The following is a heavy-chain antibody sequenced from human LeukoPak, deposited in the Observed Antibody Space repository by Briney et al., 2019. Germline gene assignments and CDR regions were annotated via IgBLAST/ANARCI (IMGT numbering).Heavy chain of an antibody. CDR3: ARDRYYYDSSGYYYPVGFDP. D-gene: IGHD3-22*01. V-gene: IGHV1-2*02. J-gene: IGHJ5*02. Sequence: ASVKVSCKASGYTFTSYYMHWVRQAPGQGLEWMGGINPNSGGTNYAQKFQGRVTMTRDTSISTAYMELSRLRSDDTAVYYCARDRYYYDSSGYYYPVGFDPWGQGTLVTVSS. CDR1: GYTFTSYY. CDR2: INPNSGGT.